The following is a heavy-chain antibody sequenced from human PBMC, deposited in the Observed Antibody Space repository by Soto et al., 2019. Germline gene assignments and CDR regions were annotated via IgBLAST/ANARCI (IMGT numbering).Heavy chain of an antibody. CDR3: ARGIAARI. J-gene: IGHJ4*02. CDR2: INHSGST. Sequence: QVQLQQWGAGLLKPSETLSLTCAVYGGSFSGYYWSWIRQPPGKGLEWIGEINHSGSTNYNPSLKSQVTISVDTSKNQFSLKLSSVTAADTAVYYCARGIAARIWGQGTLVTVSS. CDR1: GGSFSGYY. D-gene: IGHD6-6*01. V-gene: IGHV4-34*01.